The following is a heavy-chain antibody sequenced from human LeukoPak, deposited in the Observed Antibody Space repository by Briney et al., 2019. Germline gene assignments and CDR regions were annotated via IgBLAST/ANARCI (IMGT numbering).Heavy chain of an antibody. J-gene: IGHJ3*02. CDR2: INHSGST. CDR3: ARGYDYVWGSYRSPRAFDI. CDR1: GGSFSGYY. V-gene: IGHV4-34*01. D-gene: IGHD3-16*02. Sequence: SETLSLTCAVYGGSFSGYYWSWIRQPPGKGLEWIGEINHSGSTSYNPSLKSRITISVDTSKNQFSLKLNSVTAAGTAVYYCARGYDYVWGSYRSPRAFDIWGQGTMVTVSS.